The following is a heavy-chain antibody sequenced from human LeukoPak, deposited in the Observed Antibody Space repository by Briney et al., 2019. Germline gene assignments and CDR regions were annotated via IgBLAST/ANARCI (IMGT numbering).Heavy chain of an antibody. V-gene: IGHV1-24*01. CDR3: VPRLRYFDWTINNP. Sequence: ASVKVSCRVSGYTLTQLSMNWVRQAPGKGLEWMGGFGPENGELIYAQKFQGRLTMTKDKTTDTTYMELSSLRSEDTAVYYCVPRLRYFDWTINNPWGQGTLVTVSS. CDR1: GYTLTQLS. J-gene: IGHJ5*02. CDR2: FGPENGEL. D-gene: IGHD3-9*01.